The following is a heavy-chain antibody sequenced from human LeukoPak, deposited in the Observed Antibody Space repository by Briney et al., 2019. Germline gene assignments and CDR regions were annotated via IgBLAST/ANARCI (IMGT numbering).Heavy chain of an antibody. Sequence: GGSLRLSCAASGFRFSSYAMGWVRQAPGKGLEWVSGISGSGGSTYYADSVKGRFTISRDNSKNALYLQMNSLRAEDTAVYNCAKSVYSSSWYLFDYWGQGSLVTVSS. CDR1: GFRFSSYA. D-gene: IGHD6-13*01. CDR2: ISGSGGST. J-gene: IGHJ4*02. CDR3: AKSVYSSSWYLFDY. V-gene: IGHV3-23*01.